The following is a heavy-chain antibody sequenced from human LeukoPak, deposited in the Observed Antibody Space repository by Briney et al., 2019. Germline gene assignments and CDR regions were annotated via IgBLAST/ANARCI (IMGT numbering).Heavy chain of an antibody. D-gene: IGHD1-14*01. Sequence: GGSLRLSCAASGFTFSSYGMNWVRQAPGKGLEWVAVISYDGSNKYYADSVKGRFTISRDNSKNTLYLQMNSLRAEDTAVYYCARGLTMYGMDVWGQGTTVTVSS. J-gene: IGHJ6*02. CDR1: GFTFSSYG. CDR2: ISYDGSNK. CDR3: ARGLTMYGMDV. V-gene: IGHV3-30*03.